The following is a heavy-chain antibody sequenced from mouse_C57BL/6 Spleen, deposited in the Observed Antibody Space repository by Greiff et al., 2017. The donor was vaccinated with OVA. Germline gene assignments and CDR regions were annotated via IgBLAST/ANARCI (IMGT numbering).Heavy chain of an antibody. CDR2: IYPGSGST. V-gene: IGHV1-55*01. J-gene: IGHJ2*01. Sequence: QVQLQQPGAELVKPGASVKMSCKASGYTFTSYWITWVKQRPGQGLEWIGDIYPGSGSTNYNEKFKSKATLTVDTSSSTAYMQLSSLTSEDAAVYYGARIITTVASWDDFDYWGQGTTLTVSS. CDR1: GYTFTSYW. CDR3: ARIITTVASWDDFDY. D-gene: IGHD1-1*01.